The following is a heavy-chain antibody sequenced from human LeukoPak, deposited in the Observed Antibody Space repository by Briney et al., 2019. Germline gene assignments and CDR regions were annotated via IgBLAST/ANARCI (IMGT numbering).Heavy chain of an antibody. CDR1: GYTFTSYG. J-gene: IGHJ4*02. CDR3: ARQVDTTMALPDY. CDR2: ISAYNGHT. V-gene: IGHV1-18*01. D-gene: IGHD5-18*01. Sequence: ASVKVSCKASGYTFTSYGITWVRQAPGQGLEWMGWISAYNGHTNYAQKVQGGVTMTTDTSTSTAYMELRSLRSDDTAIYYCARQVDTTMALPDYWGQGTLVTVSS.